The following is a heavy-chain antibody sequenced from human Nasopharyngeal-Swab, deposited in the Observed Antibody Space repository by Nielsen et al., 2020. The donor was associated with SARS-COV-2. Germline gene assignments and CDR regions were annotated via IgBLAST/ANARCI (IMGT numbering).Heavy chain of an antibody. CDR1: GFTFSSYW. V-gene: IGHV3-74*01. CDR3: VGNMVRGVIFVRGFDP. CDR2: INSDGSST. D-gene: IGHD3-10*01. J-gene: IGHJ5*02. Sequence: GESLKISCAASGFTFSSYWMHWVRQAPGKGLVWVSRINSDGSSTSSADSVKGRFTISRDNSKNTLYLQMNSLRAEDTAVYYCVGNMVRGVIFVRGFDPWGQGTLVTVSS.